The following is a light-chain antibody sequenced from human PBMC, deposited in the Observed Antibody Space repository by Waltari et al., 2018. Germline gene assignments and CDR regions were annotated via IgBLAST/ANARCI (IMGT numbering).Light chain of an antibody. CDR3: SSYTSSGSLA. J-gene: IGLJ2*01. CDR1: SSDVGGSNY. CDR2: AVS. V-gene: IGLV2-14*01. Sequence: QSALTQPASVSGSPGQSIPISCTGSSSDVGGSNYVSWYQQYRGTAPKLMIYAVSNRPSGIADRFSGSKSGNTASLTISGLRAEDEADYYCSSYTSSGSLAFGGGTKVTVL.